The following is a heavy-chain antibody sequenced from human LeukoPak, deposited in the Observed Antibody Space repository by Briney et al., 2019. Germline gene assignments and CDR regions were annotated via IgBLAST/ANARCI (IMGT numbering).Heavy chain of an antibody. V-gene: IGHV3-30-3*01. CDR1: GFTFDTFA. CDR2: ISYDGTDA. J-gene: IGHJ4*02. Sequence: GGSLRLSCVASGFTFDTFALHWVRQAPGKGLEWVAVISYDGTDAHYADSVKGRFTISRDNSKNTLSLQMNSLRPDDTAVYYCARSRYDVVTAYYKNWGQGTLVTVSS. CDR3: ARSRYDVVTAYYKN. D-gene: IGHD3-9*01.